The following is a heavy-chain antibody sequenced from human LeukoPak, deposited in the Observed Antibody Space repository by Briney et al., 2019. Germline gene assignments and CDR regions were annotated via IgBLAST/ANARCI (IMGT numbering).Heavy chain of an antibody. CDR1: GGSISSGGYY. Sequence: SETLSLTCTVSGGSISSGGYYWSWIRQPPGKGLEWIGYIYHSGSTYYNPSLKSRVTISVDRSKNQFSLKLSSVTAADTAVYYCARDSAVKFLEPVGPPNWGQGTLVTVSS. V-gene: IGHV4-30-2*01. CDR3: ARDSAVKFLEPVGPPN. D-gene: IGHD3-3*01. J-gene: IGHJ4*02. CDR2: IYHSGST.